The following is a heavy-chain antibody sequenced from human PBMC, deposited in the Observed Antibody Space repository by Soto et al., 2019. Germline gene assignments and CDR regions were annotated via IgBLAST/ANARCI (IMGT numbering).Heavy chain of an antibody. D-gene: IGHD3-16*01. Sequence: SETLSLTCTVSGGSISSGGYYWSWIRQHPGKGLEWIGYIYYSGSTNYNPSLKSRVTISVDTSKNQFSLKLSSVTAVDTAVYYCAREGGPYDYIDYWGQGTLVTVS. V-gene: IGHV4-61*08. J-gene: IGHJ4*02. CDR2: IYYSGST. CDR1: GGSISSGGYY. CDR3: AREGGPYDYIDY.